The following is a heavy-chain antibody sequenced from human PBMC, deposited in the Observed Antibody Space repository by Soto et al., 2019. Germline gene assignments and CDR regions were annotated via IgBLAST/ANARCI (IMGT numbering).Heavy chain of an antibody. CDR1: GGTFSSYT. D-gene: IGHD3-16*01. CDR2: IIPILGIA. J-gene: IGHJ3*02. CDR3: ARGGGADAFDI. Sequence: QVQLVQSGAEVKKPGSSVKVSCKASGGTFSSYTISWVRQAPGQGLEWMGRIIPILGIANYAQKFQGRVTITADKSTSTAYMELSSLRSDDTAVYYCARGGGADAFDIWGQGTMVTVSS. V-gene: IGHV1-69*02.